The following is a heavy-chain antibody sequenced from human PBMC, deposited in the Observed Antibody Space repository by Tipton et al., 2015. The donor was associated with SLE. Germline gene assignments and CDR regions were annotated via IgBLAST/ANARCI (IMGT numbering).Heavy chain of an antibody. Sequence: TLSLTCTVSGDSISSGTYYWGWVRQPPGKELGWIGCVYYSGSTHYNPSLKSRLSIYLDRPQNQFSLRLTSVTAADTAVYYWSRQPDYVYWSQGTLVTVSS. D-gene: IGHD4-17*01. CDR1: GDSISSGTYY. J-gene: IGHJ4*02. V-gene: IGHV4-39*01. CDR2: VYYSGST. CDR3: SRQPDYVY.